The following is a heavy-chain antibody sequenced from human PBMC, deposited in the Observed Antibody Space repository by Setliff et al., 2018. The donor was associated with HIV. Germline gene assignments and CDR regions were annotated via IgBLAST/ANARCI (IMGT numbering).Heavy chain of an antibody. CDR1: GYTFTTYA. D-gene: IGHD3-22*01. J-gene: IGHJ3*02. V-gene: IGHV1-18*01. Sequence: ASVKVSCKASGYTFTTYAINRVRQAPGQGLEDMGWISTYNGHTSYARKFQGRVTMNTDTSTNNAYMELRTLRSDDTAVYYCARGDYYDSGSYSPGGDVFDIWGQGTTVTVSS. CDR3: ARGDYYDSGSYSPGGDVFDI. CDR2: ISTYNGHT.